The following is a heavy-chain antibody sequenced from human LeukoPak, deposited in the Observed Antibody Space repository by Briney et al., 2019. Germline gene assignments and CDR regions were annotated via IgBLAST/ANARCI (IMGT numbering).Heavy chain of an antibody. J-gene: IGHJ4*02. CDR2: INSDGSST. D-gene: IGHD6-13*01. CDR1: GFTFSSYW. Sequence: HAGGSLRLSCAASGFTFSSYWMHWVRQAPGKGLVWVSRINSDGSSTSYADSVKGRFTISRDNAQNTLYLRMNSLRAEDTAVYYCARDSHSSSWYEDYFDYWGQGTLVTVSS. V-gene: IGHV3-74*01. CDR3: ARDSHSSSWYEDYFDY.